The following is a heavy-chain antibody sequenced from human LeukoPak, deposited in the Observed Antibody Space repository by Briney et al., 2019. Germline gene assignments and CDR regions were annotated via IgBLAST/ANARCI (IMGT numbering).Heavy chain of an antibody. J-gene: IGHJ4*02. D-gene: IGHD6-13*01. CDR1: GYTFTSYG. Sequence: ASVKVSCKASGYTFTSYGISWVRQAPGQGLEWMGWISAYNGNTNYAQKLQGRVTMTTDTSTSTAYMELRSLRSDDTAVYYCARAGGYSSSWYGIPKGFDYWGQGTLVTVSS. V-gene: IGHV1-18*01. CDR2: ISAYNGNT. CDR3: ARAGGYSSSWYGIPKGFDY.